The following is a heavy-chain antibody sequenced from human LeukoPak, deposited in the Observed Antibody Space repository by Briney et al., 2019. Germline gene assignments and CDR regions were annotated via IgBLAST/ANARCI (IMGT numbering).Heavy chain of an antibody. J-gene: IGHJ4*02. D-gene: IGHD7-27*01. Sequence: SETLSLTCAVYGGSFSGYYWSWIRQPPGKGLEWIGEINHSGSTNYNPSLKSRVTISVDTSKNQFSLKLSSVTAADTAVYYCAREHQELGIFDYWGQGTLVTVSS. CDR2: INHSGST. CDR1: GGSFSGYY. CDR3: AREHQELGIFDY. V-gene: IGHV4-34*01.